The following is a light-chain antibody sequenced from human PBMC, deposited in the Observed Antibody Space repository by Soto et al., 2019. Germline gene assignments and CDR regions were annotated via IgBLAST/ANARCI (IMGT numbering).Light chain of an antibody. CDR1: QSVSYY. CDR3: QQHGSSLALT. V-gene: IGKV3-20*01. CDR2: GAS. J-gene: IGKJ4*01. Sequence: EIVLTQSPGTLSLSPGERATLSCRASQSVSYYLAWYQQKPGQAPRLLIYGASSRATGIPDRFSGSGSGTDFTLTISRLEPEDFAVYYCQQHGSSLALTFGGGTKVDI.